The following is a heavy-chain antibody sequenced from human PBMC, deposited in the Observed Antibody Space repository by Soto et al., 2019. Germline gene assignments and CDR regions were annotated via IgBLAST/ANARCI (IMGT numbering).Heavy chain of an antibody. CDR3: AKGRERSGSYRPFDY. CDR1: GFTFSSYA. Sequence: FLRLSCAASGFTFSSYALCWVRQAPGKALEWVSAISAGAVATNYADSVKGRFTISRDNSKNTLYLQMNSLRAEDTAVYYCAKGRERSGSYRPFDYWGQGALVTVSS. V-gene: IGHV3-23*01. J-gene: IGHJ4*02. CDR2: ISAGAVAT. D-gene: IGHD3-22*01.